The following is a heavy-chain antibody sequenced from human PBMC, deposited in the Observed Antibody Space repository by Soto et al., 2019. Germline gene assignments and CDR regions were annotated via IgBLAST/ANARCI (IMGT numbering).Heavy chain of an antibody. CDR2: MSYDGTKQ. Sequence: QPGGSLRLSCAASGFTFSTYGMHWVRQAPGKGLEWVAAMSYDGTKQYYVDSVKGRFTISRDNSRNTLFLQLNSLRDEDTAVYYCAKDRSSGWINYYGMDVWGQGTTVTVSS. CDR1: GFTFSTYG. J-gene: IGHJ6*02. CDR3: AKDRSSGWINYYGMDV. V-gene: IGHV3-30*18. D-gene: IGHD6-19*01.